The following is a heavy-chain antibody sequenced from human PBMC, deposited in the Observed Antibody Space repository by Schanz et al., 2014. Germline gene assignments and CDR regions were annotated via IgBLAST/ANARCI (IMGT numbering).Heavy chain of an antibody. CDR2: TSNDGSFT. V-gene: IGHV3-74*01. J-gene: IGHJ5*01. Sequence: EVQLVESGGGFVQPGGSLRLSCAASGFTFSDSWMHWVRQAPGKGLVWVSRTSNDGSFTTFADSVKGRFTISRDNAKNSVYLQMHSLRAEDTALYYCARDRDAGGYDSWGQGTLVTVSS. D-gene: IGHD2-8*02. CDR1: GFTFSDSW. CDR3: ARDRDAGGYDS.